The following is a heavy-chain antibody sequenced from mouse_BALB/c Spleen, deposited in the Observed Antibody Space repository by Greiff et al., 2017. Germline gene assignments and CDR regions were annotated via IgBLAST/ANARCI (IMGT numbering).Heavy chain of an antibody. CDR1: GYTFTSYY. CDR2: IYPGDGST. V-gene: IGHV1S56*01. J-gene: IGHJ4*01. D-gene: IGHD2-10*01. Sequence: QVQLQQSGPELVKPGASVKMSCKASGYTFTSYYIHWVKQRPGQGLEWIGWIYPGDGSTKYNEKFKGKTTLTADKSSSTAYMLLSSLTSEDSAIYFCARGAYYGNYDYYAMDYWGQGTSVTVSS. CDR3: ARGAYYGNYDYYAMDY.